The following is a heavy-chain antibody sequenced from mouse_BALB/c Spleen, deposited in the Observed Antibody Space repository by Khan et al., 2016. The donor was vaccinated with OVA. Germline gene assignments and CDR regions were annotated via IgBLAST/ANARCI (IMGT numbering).Heavy chain of an antibody. Sequence: EVQLQESGPGLVKPSQSLSLTCTVTGYSITSDYAWNWIRQFPGNKLEWMGYISYSGRTSYNPSLKSRISITRDTSKNQLFLQLNSVTTEDSAPYYCARSVTITTVVATGFDYWGQGTTLTVSS. CDR1: GYSITSDYA. CDR3: ARSVTITTVVATGFDY. J-gene: IGHJ2*01. V-gene: IGHV3-2*02. CDR2: ISYSGRT. D-gene: IGHD1-1*01.